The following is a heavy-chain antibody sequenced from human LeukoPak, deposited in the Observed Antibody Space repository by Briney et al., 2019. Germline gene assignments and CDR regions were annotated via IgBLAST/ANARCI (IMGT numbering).Heavy chain of an antibody. CDR2: IFPGDSDT. CDR3: ARRFNWDPFNI. V-gene: IGHV5-51*01. D-gene: IGHD7-27*01. J-gene: IGHJ3*02. CDR1: GYSFTKHW. Sequence: GESLKISCQASGYSFTKHWIAWVRQMPGKGLEWMGIIFPGDSDTRYSPSFQGQVTISADKSISTAYLQWSSLKASDTAMYYCARRFNWDPFNIWGQGTMVTVSS.